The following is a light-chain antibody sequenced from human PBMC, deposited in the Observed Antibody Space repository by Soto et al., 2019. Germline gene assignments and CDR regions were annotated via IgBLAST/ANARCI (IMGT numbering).Light chain of an antibody. Sequence: QSALTQPASVSGSPGQSITISCTGTSSDIGGYNYVSWYQQNPGKAPKLMIYEVSDRPSGVSNRFSGSKSGNTASLTISGLQAEDEADYYCSSYTSSSTLYVFGTGTKVTAL. CDR3: SSYTSSSTLYV. V-gene: IGLV2-14*01. J-gene: IGLJ1*01. CDR1: SSDIGGYNY. CDR2: EVS.